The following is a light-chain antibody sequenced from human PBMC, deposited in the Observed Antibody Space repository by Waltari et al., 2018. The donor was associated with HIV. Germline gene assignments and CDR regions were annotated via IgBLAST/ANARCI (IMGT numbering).Light chain of an antibody. CDR1: KIGGER. Sequence: SYVVTQPPSVSVAPGETATITCGGNKIGGERVHWYQQKPGQTPVLVIYDDSDRPSGSPERLSAANSGNTATLTISRVEAGDEADYYCQVWDIRSDSVVFGGGTKLTVL. V-gene: IGLV3-21*04. CDR3: QVWDIRSDSVV. J-gene: IGLJ2*01. CDR2: DDS.